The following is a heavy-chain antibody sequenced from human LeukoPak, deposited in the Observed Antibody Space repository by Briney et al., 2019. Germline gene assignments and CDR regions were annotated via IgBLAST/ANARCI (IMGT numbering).Heavy chain of an antibody. Sequence: GGPLRLSCAASGFTFGSYAMSWVRQAPGKGLEWASVISGSGGSTYNADSVKGRFTISRDNSKNTLYLQMKSLRADDTAVYYCAKAPGYCSGGTCYDDWGQGSLVTVSS. D-gene: IGHD2-15*01. CDR1: GFTFGSYA. J-gene: IGHJ4*02. CDR3: AKAPGYCSGGTCYDD. CDR2: ISGSGGST. V-gene: IGHV3-23*01.